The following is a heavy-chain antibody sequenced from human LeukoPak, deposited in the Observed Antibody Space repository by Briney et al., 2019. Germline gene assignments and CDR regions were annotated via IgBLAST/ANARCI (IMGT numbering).Heavy chain of an antibody. CDR3: ASQDVYGSGSYSLSY. CDR1: GGSISSYY. J-gene: IGHJ4*02. D-gene: IGHD3-10*01. CDR2: IYYSGST. Sequence: SETLSLTCTVSGGSISSYYWSWIRQPPGRGLEWIGYIYYSGSTNYNPSLKSRVTISVDTSKNQFSLKLSSVTAADTAVYYCASQDVYGSGSYSLSYWGQGTLVTVSS. V-gene: IGHV4-59*08.